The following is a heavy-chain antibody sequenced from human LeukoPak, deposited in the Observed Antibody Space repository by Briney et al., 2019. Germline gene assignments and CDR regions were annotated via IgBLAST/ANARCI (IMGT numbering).Heavy chain of an antibody. J-gene: IGHJ4*02. V-gene: IGHV4-38-2*02. D-gene: IGHD6-6*01. CDR2: IYHSGST. CDR1: GYSISSGYY. CDR3: ARDGAARWEGFFDY. Sequence: SETLSLTCTVAGYSISSGYYWGWIRQPPGKGLEWIGSIYHSGSTYYNPSLKSRVTISVDTSKNQISLKLSSVTAADTAVYYCARDGAARWEGFFDYWGQGTLVTVSS.